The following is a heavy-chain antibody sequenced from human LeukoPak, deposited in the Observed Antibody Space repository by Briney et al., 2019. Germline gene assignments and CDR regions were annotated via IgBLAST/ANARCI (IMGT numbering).Heavy chain of an antibody. Sequence: GGSLRLSCAASGFTFSSYAMSWVRQAPGKGLEWVSAISGSGGSTYYADSVKGRFTISRDNSKNTLYLQMNSLRAEDTAVYYCARDPLGDSTYYFDYWGQGTLVTVSS. V-gene: IGHV3-23*01. CDR2: ISGSGGST. J-gene: IGHJ4*02. CDR3: ARDPLGDSTYYFDY. D-gene: IGHD2-21*01. CDR1: GFTFSSYA.